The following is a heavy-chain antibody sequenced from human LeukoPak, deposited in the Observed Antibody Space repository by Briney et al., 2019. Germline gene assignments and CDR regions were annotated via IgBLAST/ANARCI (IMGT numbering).Heavy chain of an antibody. CDR2: MNPNSGNT. CDR1: GYSFTKYA. J-gene: IGHJ6*04. V-gene: IGHV1-8*01. Sequence: GASVKVSCKASGYSFTKYAMNWVRQATGQGLEWMGWMNPNSGNTGYAQKFQGRVTMTRNTSISTAYMELSSLRSEDTAVYYCARGILWFGDDVWGKGTTVTISS. D-gene: IGHD3-10*01. CDR3: ARGILWFGDDV.